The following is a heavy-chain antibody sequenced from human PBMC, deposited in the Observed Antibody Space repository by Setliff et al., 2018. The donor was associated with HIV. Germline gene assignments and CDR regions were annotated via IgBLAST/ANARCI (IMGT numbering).Heavy chain of an antibody. CDR3: AKDSDFGGTTNWFDP. V-gene: IGHV1-2*02. J-gene: IGHJ5*02. CDR2: INPGSRSA. CDR1: GYTFTGYY. Sequence: ASVKVSCKASGYTFTGYYMHWVRQAPGHGLEWMGVINPGSRSADYAQMFQGRVTMTRDTSIATAYMDLSRLTSDDTAVYYCAKDSDFGGTTNWFDPWGQGTLVTVSS. D-gene: IGHD3-10*01.